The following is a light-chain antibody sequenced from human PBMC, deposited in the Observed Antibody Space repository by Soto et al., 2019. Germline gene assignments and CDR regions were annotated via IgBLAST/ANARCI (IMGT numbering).Light chain of an antibody. J-gene: IGKJ2*01. Sequence: DIQMTQSPSTLSASVGDRVTITCRASQSISSWLAWYQQKPGKAPKLLIYKASSLESGVPSRFSGSGSGTEFTLTISSLQPDDFATYYGQQYNSYSPYIFGQGTKLEIK. V-gene: IGKV1-5*03. CDR3: QQYNSYSPYI. CDR2: KAS. CDR1: QSISSW.